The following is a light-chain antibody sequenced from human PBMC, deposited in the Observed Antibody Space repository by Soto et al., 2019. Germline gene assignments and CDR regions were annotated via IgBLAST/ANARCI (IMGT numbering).Light chain of an antibody. CDR2: GAS. Sequence: EIVMTQSPATLSVSPGEGATVSCRASQSVSSSYLAWYQQKPGQAPRLLIYGASSRATGIPDRFSGSGSGTDFTLTISRLEPEDFAVYYCQQYSSSRTFGQGTKVDIK. V-gene: IGKV3-20*01. J-gene: IGKJ1*01. CDR1: QSVSSSY. CDR3: QQYSSSRT.